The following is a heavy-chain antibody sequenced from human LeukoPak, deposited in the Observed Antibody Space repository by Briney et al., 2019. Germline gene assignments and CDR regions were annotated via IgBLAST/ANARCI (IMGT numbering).Heavy chain of an antibody. CDR3: ARLRFTMMVVSFDF. J-gene: IGHJ4*02. V-gene: IGHV4-34*01. CDR1: GGPLNGYY. Sequence: SETLSLTCAVSGGPLNGYYWSWIRQAPGKGLEWIGEINYNGRASYNSSLGSRVTISVDTSQSEVSLNLGAVTAADTAVYFCARLRFTMMVVSFDFWGQGSLVSVSS. CDR2: INYNGRA. D-gene: IGHD3-16*02.